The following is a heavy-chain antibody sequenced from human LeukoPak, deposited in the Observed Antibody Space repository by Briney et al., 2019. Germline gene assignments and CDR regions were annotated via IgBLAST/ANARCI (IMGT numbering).Heavy chain of an antibody. CDR1: GGSISSYY. V-gene: IGHV4-4*07. J-gene: IGHJ6*03. CDR3: AREDYYYYYTDV. CDR2: FYTSGST. Sequence: SETLSLTCAVYGGSISSYYWSWIRQPAGKGLEWIGRFYTSGSTNYNPSLKSRVTMSVDTSKSQFSLKLSSVTAADTAVYYCAREDYYYYYTDVWGKGTTVTVSS.